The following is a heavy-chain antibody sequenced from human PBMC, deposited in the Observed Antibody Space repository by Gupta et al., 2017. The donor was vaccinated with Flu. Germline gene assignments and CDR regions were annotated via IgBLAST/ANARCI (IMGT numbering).Heavy chain of an antibody. CDR2: ISGKNGHT. Sequence: QVQLVQSGAEVKKPGASVKVSCKASGYNFANYGIGWVRQAPGQGLEWMGWISGKNGHTEYAEKFQGRVTGTTDTSTGTAYMELRSLTSDDTAVYYCARAIDSRDSNGYSRYWGQGTLVTVSS. J-gene: IGHJ4*02. CDR1: GYNFANYG. CDR3: ARAIDSRDSNGYSRY. V-gene: IGHV1-18*01. D-gene: IGHD3-22*01.